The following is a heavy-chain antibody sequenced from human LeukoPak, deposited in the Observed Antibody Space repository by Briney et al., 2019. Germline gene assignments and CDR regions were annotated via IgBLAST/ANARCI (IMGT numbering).Heavy chain of an antibody. CDR2: IHSGGDT. V-gene: IGHV3-53*01. CDR1: GFTINSNY. J-gene: IGHJ4*02. CDR3: VSCRGAVLILYY. D-gene: IGHD2-15*01. Sequence: PGGSLRLSCAVSGFTINSNYMSWVRQAPGKGLEWVSVIHSGGDTYYADSVKGRFTISRDNSESTLYLQMNSLRAEDTAVYYCVSCRGAVLILYYWGQGTLVTVSS.